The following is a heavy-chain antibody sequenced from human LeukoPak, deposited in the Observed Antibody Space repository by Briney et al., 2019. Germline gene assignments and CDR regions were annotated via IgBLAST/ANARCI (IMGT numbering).Heavy chain of an antibody. V-gene: IGHV4-34*01. CDR1: GGSFSGDY. CDR2: INNSGST. J-gene: IGHJ5*02. Sequence: SETLSLTCAVYGGSFSGDYWGWICQPPGKGVGWSGEINNSGSTNYNPSLKSQVTISVDSSQNHFCLKMSSVAASDTAVYFCPRAGTKYYYGSGSYPRGNWFDPWGQGTLVTVSS. D-gene: IGHD3-10*01. CDR3: PRAGTKYYYGSGSYPRGNWFDP.